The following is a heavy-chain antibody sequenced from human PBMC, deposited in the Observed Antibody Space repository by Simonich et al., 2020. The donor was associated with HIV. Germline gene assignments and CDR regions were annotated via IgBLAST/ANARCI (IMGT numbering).Heavy chain of an antibody. V-gene: IGHV1-18*01. CDR1: GYTFTSYG. CDR2: ISAYNGNT. CDR3: ARTRRITIFGVVRGNGMDV. Sequence: QVQLVQSGPEVKKPGASVKVSCKASGYTFTSYGISWVRQAPGQGLEWMGWISAYNGNTNYAQKLQGRVTMTTDPSTSTAYMELRSLRSDDTAVYYCARTRRITIFGVVRGNGMDVWGQGTTVTVSS. D-gene: IGHD3-3*01. J-gene: IGHJ6*02.